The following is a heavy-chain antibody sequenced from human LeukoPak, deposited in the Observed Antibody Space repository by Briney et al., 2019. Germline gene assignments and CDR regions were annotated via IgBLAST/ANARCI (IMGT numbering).Heavy chain of an antibody. J-gene: IGHJ3*02. D-gene: IGHD6-13*01. CDR3: AKASSSSQAALDI. CDR2: ISWNSGSI. CDR1: GFTFDDYA. Sequence: GRSLRLSCAASGFTFDDYAMHWVRQAPGKGLEWVSGISWNSGSIGYADSVKGRLTISRDNAKNSLYLQMNSLRAEDMALYYCAKASSSSQAALDIWGQGTMVTVSS. V-gene: IGHV3-9*03.